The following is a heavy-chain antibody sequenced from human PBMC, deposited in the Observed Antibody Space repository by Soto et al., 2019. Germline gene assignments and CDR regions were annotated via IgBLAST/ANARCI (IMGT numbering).Heavy chain of an antibody. CDR3: ARGYCSSTSCYGEGYYYYYGMDV. CDR1: GYTFTSYD. Sequence: ASVKVSCKXSGYTFTSYDINWVRQATGQGLGWMGWMNPNSGNTGYAQKFQGRVTMTRNTSISTAYMELSSLRSEDTAVYYCARGYCSSTSCYGEGYYYYYGMDVWGQGTTVTVSS. J-gene: IGHJ6*02. CDR2: MNPNSGNT. V-gene: IGHV1-8*01. D-gene: IGHD2-2*01.